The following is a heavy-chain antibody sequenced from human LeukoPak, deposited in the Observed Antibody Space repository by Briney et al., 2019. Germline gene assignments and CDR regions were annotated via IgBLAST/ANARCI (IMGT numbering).Heavy chain of an antibody. CDR2: NSSSSSYT. Sequence: NPGGSLRLSCAASGFTFSDYYMSWIRQAPGKGLEWVSYNSSSSSYTNYADSVKGRFTISRDNAKNSLYLQMNSLRAEDTAVYYCARDDGSGSSPLDYWGQGTLVTVSS. J-gene: IGHJ4*02. CDR3: ARDDGSGSSPLDY. D-gene: IGHD3-10*01. CDR1: GFTFSDYY. V-gene: IGHV3-11*06.